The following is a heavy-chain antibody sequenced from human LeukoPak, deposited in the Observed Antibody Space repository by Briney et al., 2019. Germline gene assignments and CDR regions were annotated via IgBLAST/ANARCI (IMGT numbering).Heavy chain of an antibody. D-gene: IGHD6-13*01. V-gene: IGHV4-39*01. J-gene: IGHJ4*02. CDR2: IYYSGST. Sequence: SETLSLTCTVSGGSISSSSYYWGWIRQPPGKGLEWIGSIYYSGSTYYNPSLKSRVTISVDTSKNQFSLKLSSVTAADTAVYYCARLSHYFSSSFDYWGQGTLVTVSS. CDR3: ARLSHYFSSSFDY. CDR1: GGSISSSSYY.